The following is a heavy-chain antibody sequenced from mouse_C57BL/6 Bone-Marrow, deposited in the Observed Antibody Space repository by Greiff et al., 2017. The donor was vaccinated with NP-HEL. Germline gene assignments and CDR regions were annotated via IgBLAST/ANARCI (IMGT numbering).Heavy chain of an antibody. J-gene: IGHJ2*01. CDR2: ISSGGSYT. Sequence: EVKLEESGGDLVKPGGSLKLSCAASGFTFSSYGMSWVRQTPDKRLEWVATISSGGSYTYYPDSVKGRFTISRDNAENTLYLQMSSLKSEDTAMYYCARPLITTVASFDYWGQGTTLTVSS. CDR3: ARPLITTVASFDY. D-gene: IGHD1-1*01. V-gene: IGHV5-6*02. CDR1: GFTFSSYG.